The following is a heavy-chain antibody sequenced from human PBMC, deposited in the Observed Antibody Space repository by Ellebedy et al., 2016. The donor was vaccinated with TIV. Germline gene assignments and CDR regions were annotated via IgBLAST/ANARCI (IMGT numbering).Heavy chain of an antibody. CDR2: ISSSGSTI. J-gene: IGHJ4*02. D-gene: IGHD6-19*01. CDR3: AKVSSIAVAGAKDY. Sequence: GGSLRLXXAASGFTFSDYYMSWIRQAPGKGLEWVSYISSSGSTIYYADSVKGRFTISRDNAKNSLYLQMNSLRAEDTAVYYCAKVSSIAVAGAKDYWGQGTLVTVSS. CDR1: GFTFSDYY. V-gene: IGHV3-11*01.